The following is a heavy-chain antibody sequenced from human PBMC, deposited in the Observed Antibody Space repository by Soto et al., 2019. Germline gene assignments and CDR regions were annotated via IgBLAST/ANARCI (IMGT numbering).Heavy chain of an antibody. Sequence: EVQLVESGGDLVQPGGSLRLSCAASGFTFSGHWMHWVRQVPGKGLEWVSRINTDGGSSAYADSVKVRFTISRDNAKNTLYLQMNGLRAEDTAVYYCAREAGYCSRTSCYRRAFDPWGQGTTVTVSS. J-gene: IGHJ3*01. V-gene: IGHV3-74*03. CDR1: GFTFSGHW. CDR2: INTDGGSS. D-gene: IGHD2-2*01. CDR3: AREAGYCSRTSCYRRAFDP.